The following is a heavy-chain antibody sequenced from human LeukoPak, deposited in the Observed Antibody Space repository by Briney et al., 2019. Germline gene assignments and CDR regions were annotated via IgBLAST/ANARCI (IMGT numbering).Heavy chain of an antibody. J-gene: IGHJ4*02. V-gene: IGHV1-3*01. Sequence: GASVKVSCKASGYTFINYAVNWVRQAPGQRLEWMGWINAGNGNTKYSQKFQDRVTITRDASASTAYMELSSLRSDDMAVYYCARGIWTSHTVGYYFDNWGQGTLVTVSS. CDR1: GYTFINYA. D-gene: IGHD6-13*01. CDR3: ARGIWTSHTVGYYFDN. CDR2: INAGNGNT.